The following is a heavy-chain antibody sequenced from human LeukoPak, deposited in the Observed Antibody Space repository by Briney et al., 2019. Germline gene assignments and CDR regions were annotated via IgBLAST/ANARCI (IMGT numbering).Heavy chain of an antibody. D-gene: IGHD1-26*01. CDR2: IKSKTDGGTT. V-gene: IGHV3-15*01. CDR1: GFSFSDTW. J-gene: IGHJ4*02. CDR3: TTDQRWESFSDF. Sequence: GGSLRLSCVGSGFSFSDTWMSWVRQSPGKGLEWVDRIKSKTDGGTTDYAAPVKGRFTISRDDSKNTLYLQMDSLKTEDTAVYYCTTDQRWESFSDFWGQGTLVTVSS.